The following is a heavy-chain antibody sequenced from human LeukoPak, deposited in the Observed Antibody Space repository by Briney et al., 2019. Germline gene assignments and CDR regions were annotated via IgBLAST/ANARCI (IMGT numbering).Heavy chain of an antibody. V-gene: IGHV4-4*02. Sequence: PSGTLSLTCAVSGGSISIYNWWSWVRQPPGQGLEWIGEIFYSGSINYNPSLKSRVTLSLDKSKNQFSLQLSSVTAADTAMYYCAKTHSHFPPYFDYWGQGTLVIVSS. D-gene: IGHD4-11*01. J-gene: IGHJ4*02. CDR1: GGSISIYNW. CDR3: AKTHSHFPPYFDY. CDR2: IFYSGSI.